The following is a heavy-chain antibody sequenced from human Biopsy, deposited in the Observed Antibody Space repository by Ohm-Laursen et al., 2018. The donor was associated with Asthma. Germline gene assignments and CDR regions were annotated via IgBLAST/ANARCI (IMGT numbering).Heavy chain of an antibody. CDR2: ISKDASTQ. CDR3: VRDGTDDAFDI. Sequence: SLRLSCAATGFSFSNFAIHWVRQAPGKGLEWVGVISKDASTQDYADSVKGRFTMARDNSKNTLDLQMNSLGEEDTAVYYCVRDGTDDAFDIWGQGTVVSVSS. J-gene: IGHJ3*02. CDR1: GFSFSNFA. D-gene: IGHD1-1*01. V-gene: IGHV3-30*01.